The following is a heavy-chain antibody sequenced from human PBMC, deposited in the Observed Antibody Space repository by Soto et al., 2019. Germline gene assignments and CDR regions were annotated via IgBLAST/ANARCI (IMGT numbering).Heavy chain of an antibody. D-gene: IGHD6-6*01. V-gene: IGHV5-51*01. CDR2: IYPGDSDT. CDR3: ARRGAVSSFYYCGMDG. J-gene: IGHJ6*01. CDR1: GYSFTSYW. Sequence: PVESVKISCNGSGYSFTSYWIGWVRQMPWKGLEWMGIIYPGDSDTRYSPSFQGQVTISADKSISTAYLQWSSLKASDTAMYDCARRGAVSSFYYCGMDGWGQGTTGTV.